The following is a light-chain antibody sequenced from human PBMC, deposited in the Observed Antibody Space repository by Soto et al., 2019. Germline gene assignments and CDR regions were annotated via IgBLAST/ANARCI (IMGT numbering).Light chain of an antibody. CDR1: QDISDY. J-gene: IGKJ5*01. V-gene: IGKV1-27*01. CDR3: QQRSNWPPIT. Sequence: DIQMTQSPSSLSASVGDRVTITCRASQDISDYLAWYQQKPGQVPNLLIYAASTLQSGVPSRFRGSASGTDFTLTISSLQPEDFAFYYGQQRSNWPPITFGQGTRLEIK. CDR2: AAS.